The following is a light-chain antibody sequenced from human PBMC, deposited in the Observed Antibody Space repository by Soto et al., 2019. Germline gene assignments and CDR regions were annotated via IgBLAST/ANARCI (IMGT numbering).Light chain of an antibody. J-gene: IGLJ2*01. CDR3: YSAADNNRHVV. CDR1: VLAKKY. Sequence: SYELTQPSSVSVSPGHTARITCSGDVLAKKYARWFQQKPGQAPVLVIYKDSERPSGIPERFSGSSSGTTVTLTISGAQVEDEADYYCYSAADNNRHVVFGGGTKLTVL. V-gene: IGLV3-27*01. CDR2: KDS.